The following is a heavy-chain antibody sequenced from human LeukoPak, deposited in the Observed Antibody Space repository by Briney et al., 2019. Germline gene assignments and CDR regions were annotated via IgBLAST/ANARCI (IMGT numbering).Heavy chain of an antibody. D-gene: IGHD3-10*01. J-gene: IGHJ4*02. CDR1: GFTFSSYG. Sequence: GRSLRLSCAASGFTFSSYGMHWVRQAPGKGLEWVAFIRYDGSNKYYADSVKGRFTISRDNSKNTLYLQMNSLRAEDTAVYYCAKDTPWFGELLQMSFDYWGQGTLVTVSS. CDR2: IRYDGSNK. CDR3: AKDTPWFGELLQMSFDY. V-gene: IGHV3-30*02.